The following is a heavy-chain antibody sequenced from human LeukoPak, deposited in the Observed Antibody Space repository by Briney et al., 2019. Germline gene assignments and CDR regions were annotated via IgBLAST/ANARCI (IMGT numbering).Heavy chain of an antibody. D-gene: IGHD6-13*01. V-gene: IGHV1-46*01. CDR2: INPSGGST. Sequence: ASVKVSCKASGYTFTSYYMHWVRQAPGQGLEWMGIINPSGGSTSYAQKFQGRVTMTRDTSTSTVYMELSSLRSEDTAVYYCARSIAAAGTGEYFQHWGQGTLVTVSS. J-gene: IGHJ1*01. CDR1: GYTFTSYY. CDR3: ARSIAAAGTGEYFQH.